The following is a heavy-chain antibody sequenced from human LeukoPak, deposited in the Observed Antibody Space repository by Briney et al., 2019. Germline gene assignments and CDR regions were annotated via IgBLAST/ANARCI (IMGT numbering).Heavy chain of an antibody. CDR3: ASGFVATIITFDY. Sequence: GASVKVSCKASGYTFTNYAMNWVRQAPGQGLEWMGWINTNTGNPTYAQGFTGRFVFSLDTSVSTAYLQISSLKAEDTAVYYCASGFVATIITFDYWGQGTLVTVSS. CDR2: INTNTGNP. V-gene: IGHV7-4-1*02. D-gene: IGHD5-12*01. CDR1: GYTFTNYA. J-gene: IGHJ4*02.